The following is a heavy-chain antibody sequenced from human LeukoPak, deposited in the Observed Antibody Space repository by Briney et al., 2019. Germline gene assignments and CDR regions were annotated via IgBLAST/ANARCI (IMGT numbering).Heavy chain of an antibody. V-gene: IGHV4-59*12. D-gene: IGHD5-12*01. CDR3: ARGPGVATIVYYYGMDV. J-gene: IGHJ6*02. Sequence: SETLSLTCTVSGGSISSYYWSWIRQPPGKGLEWIAYISDIGSINYNPSLKSRVTISLDTSKNQFSLKLSSVTAADTAVYYCARGPGVATIVYYYGMDVWGQGTTVTVSS. CDR2: ISDIGSI. CDR1: GGSISSYY.